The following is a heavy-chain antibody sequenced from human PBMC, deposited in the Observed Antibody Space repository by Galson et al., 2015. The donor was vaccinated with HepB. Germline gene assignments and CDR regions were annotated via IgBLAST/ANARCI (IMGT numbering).Heavy chain of an antibody. Sequence: SLRLSCAASGFTFSDYYMSWIRQAPGKGLEWVSYISSSGSTIYYADSVRGRFTLSRDNAKNSLYLQMNSLRAEDTAVYYCAREERDVGVVIKATDYWGQGTLVTVSS. V-gene: IGHV3-11*01. J-gene: IGHJ4*02. D-gene: IGHD3-3*01. CDR3: AREERDVGVVIKATDY. CDR1: GFTFSDYY. CDR2: ISSSGSTI.